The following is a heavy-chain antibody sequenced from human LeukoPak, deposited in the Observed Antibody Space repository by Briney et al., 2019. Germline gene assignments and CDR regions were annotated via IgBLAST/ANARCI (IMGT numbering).Heavy chain of an antibody. CDR2: INYDGSAT. CDR3: ARGHYGLDV. Sequence: GGSLRLSCAASGFTFGDYYMTWVRQAPGKGLEWVSYINYDGSATDYADSVKGRFTISRDNDKKSLYLQMNSLRVEDRAVYYCARGHYGLDVWGQGTSVTVSS. CDR1: GFTFGDYY. J-gene: IGHJ6*02. V-gene: IGHV3-11*01.